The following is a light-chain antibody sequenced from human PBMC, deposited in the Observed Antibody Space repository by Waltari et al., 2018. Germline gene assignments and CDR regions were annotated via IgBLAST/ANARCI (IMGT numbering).Light chain of an antibody. CDR2: EGH. CDR3: SSYAGNFTWV. Sequence: QSALTQPASVSGSPGQSITISCTGTSIDIGTYNLVSWYQQHPNKAPRLILYEGHRRPSGLSARFSGSQSGNAASLTISGLQTEDEGHYYCSSYAGNFTWVFGEGTKLTVL. CDR1: SIDIGTYNL. J-gene: IGLJ3*02. V-gene: IGLV2-23*01.